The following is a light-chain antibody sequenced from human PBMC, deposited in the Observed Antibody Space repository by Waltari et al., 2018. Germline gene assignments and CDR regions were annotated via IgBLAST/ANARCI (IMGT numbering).Light chain of an antibody. J-gene: IGKJ1*01. Sequence: EIVLTQSPATLSLSPGERATLSCRASQSVSSSLAWYQHKPGQAPRLLIYDASISVTGIPARFSGSGSGTDFTLTISSLEPEDVAVYYCQQRSKWPWAFGQGTKVEIK. CDR3: QQRSKWPWA. CDR2: DAS. V-gene: IGKV3-11*01. CDR1: QSVSSS.